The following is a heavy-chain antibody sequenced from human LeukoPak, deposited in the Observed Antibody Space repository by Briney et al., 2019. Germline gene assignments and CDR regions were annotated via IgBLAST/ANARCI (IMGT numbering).Heavy chain of an antibody. Sequence: GGSLRLSCAASGFTFDDYAMHWVRQAPGKGLEWVSGISWNSGSIGYADSVKGRFTISRDNAKNSLYLQMNSLRAEDTALYYCARADLGYCSSTSCSGADYWGQGTLVTVSS. CDR1: GFTFDDYA. J-gene: IGHJ4*02. D-gene: IGHD2-2*01. CDR2: ISWNSGSI. V-gene: IGHV3-9*01. CDR3: ARADLGYCSSTSCSGADY.